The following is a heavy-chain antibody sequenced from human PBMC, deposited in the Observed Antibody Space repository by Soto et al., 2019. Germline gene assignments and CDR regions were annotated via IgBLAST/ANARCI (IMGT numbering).Heavy chain of an antibody. CDR2: IYYSGST. Sequence: QVQLQESGPGLVKPSQTLSLTCTVSGGSISSGDYYWSWIRQPPGKGLEWIGYIYYSGSTYYNPSLKRRVTISVDTSKIQFSLRLSSVTAADTAVYYCARERPDGCRLDPWGQGTLVTVSS. CDR1: GGSISSGDYY. CDR3: ARERPDGCRLDP. V-gene: IGHV4-30-4*01. D-gene: IGHD6-19*01. J-gene: IGHJ5*02.